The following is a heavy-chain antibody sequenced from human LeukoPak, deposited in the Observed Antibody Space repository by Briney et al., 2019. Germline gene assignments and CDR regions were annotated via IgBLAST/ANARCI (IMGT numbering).Heavy chain of an antibody. J-gene: IGHJ6*03. D-gene: IGHD2-2*01. V-gene: IGHV1-46*01. CDR2: ISPSGGST. Sequence: ASVKVSCTAFGYTFTSNYMHWVRQAPGQGPEWMGVISPSGGSTNYAQKFQGRVTITADKSTSTAYMELSSLRAEDTAVYYCARGESPYPYYYYYMDVWGKGTTVTVSS. CDR1: GYTFTSNY. CDR3: ARGESPYPYYYYYMDV.